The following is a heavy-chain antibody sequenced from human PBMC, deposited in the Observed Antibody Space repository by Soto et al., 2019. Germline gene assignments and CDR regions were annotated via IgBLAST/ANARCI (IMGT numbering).Heavy chain of an antibody. CDR2: ISYDGSNK. V-gene: IGHV3-30*18. J-gene: IGHJ6*02. CDR1: GFTFSTYA. CDR3: AKDFRPSPFYYYGMDV. Sequence: PVGSLRLSCAVSGFTFSTYAMHWVRQAPGKGLEWVAVISYDGSNKFFLDSVKGRFTISRDNSKNTVYLQMNSLRPEDTAVYYCAKDFRPSPFYYYGMDVWGQGTTVTVSS.